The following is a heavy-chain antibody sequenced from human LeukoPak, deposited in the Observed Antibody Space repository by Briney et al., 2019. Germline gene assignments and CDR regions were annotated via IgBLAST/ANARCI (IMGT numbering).Heavy chain of an antibody. CDR2: INHSGST. V-gene: IGHV4-34*01. D-gene: IGHD1-26*01. Sequence: PSETLSLTCAVYGESFSGYYWTWIRQPPGKGLEWIGEINHSGSTNYNPSLKSRVTISSDTSKNQFSLRLSSVTAADTAMYYCARGYRVVGATRPLYYFDYWGQGTLVTVSS. J-gene: IGHJ4*02. CDR1: GESFSGYY. CDR3: ARGYRVVGATRPLYYFDY.